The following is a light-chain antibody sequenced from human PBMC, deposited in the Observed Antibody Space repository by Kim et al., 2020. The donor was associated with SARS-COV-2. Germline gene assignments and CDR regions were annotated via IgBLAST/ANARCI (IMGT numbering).Light chain of an antibody. CDR1: SLRSYY. CDR2: GKN. V-gene: IGLV3-19*01. Sequence: SSELTQDPAVSVALGQTVRITCRGDSLRSYYASWYQQKPGQAPVLVIYGKNNRPSGIPDRFSGSSSGNTASLTITGAQAEDEADYDCNSRDSSGNHLWVFGGGTQLTVL. J-gene: IGLJ3*02. CDR3: NSRDSSGNHLWV.